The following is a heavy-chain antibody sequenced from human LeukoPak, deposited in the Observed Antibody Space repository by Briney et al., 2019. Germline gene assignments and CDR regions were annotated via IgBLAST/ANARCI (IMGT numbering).Heavy chain of an antibody. J-gene: IGHJ4*02. CDR2: MNPNSGNT. Sequence: GASVKVSCKASGYTFTSYDINWVRQATGQGLEWMGWMNPNSGNTGYAQKFQGRVTMTRNTSISTAYMELSSLRSEDTAVYYCARDADLAYDSSGYYLDYWGQGTLVTVSS. CDR3: ARDADLAYDSSGYYLDY. V-gene: IGHV1-8*01. D-gene: IGHD3-22*01. CDR1: GYTFTSYD.